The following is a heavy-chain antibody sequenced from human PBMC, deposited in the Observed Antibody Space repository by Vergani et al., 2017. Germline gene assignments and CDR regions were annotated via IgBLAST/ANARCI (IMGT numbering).Heavy chain of an antibody. CDR1: GFSLSTSGMC. CDR2: IDWDDGK. CDR3: ARATETPVFDAFDI. D-gene: IGHD1-26*01. J-gene: IGHJ3*02. V-gene: IGHV2-70*01. Sequence: QVTLRESGPALVKPPQTLTLTCTFSGFSLSTSGMCVSWIRQPPGKALEWLALIDWDDGKYYSTSLKTRLTISKDTSKNQVVLTMTNMDPVDTATYYCARATETPVFDAFDIWGQGTMVTVSS.